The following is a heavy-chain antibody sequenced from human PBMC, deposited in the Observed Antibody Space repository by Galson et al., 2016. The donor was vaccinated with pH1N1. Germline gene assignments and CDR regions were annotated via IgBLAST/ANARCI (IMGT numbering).Heavy chain of an antibody. CDR2: LRTTGTG. V-gene: IGHV4-59*08. Sequence: SETLSLTCTVSGGSINIYPVGWVRQAPGERLEWIGYLRTTGTGNYNPSLKSRVTISVDTPKNQFSLNLDFVTAADTAIYYCARHLHVPGFKGIDSWGQGILVTVSS. CDR1: GGSINIYP. J-gene: IGHJ4*02. D-gene: IGHD5-24*01. CDR3: ARHLHVPGFKGIDS.